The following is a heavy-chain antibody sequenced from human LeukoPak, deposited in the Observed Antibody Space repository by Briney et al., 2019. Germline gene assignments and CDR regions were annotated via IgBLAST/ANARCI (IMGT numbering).Heavy chain of an antibody. D-gene: IGHD3-22*01. J-gene: IGHJ4*02. CDR1: GFTFSSYS. CDR3: ARDRPYYYDSSGYYSY. Sequence: PGGSLRLSCAASGFTFSSYSMHWVRQAPGKGLEWVSSISSSSSYIYYADSVKGRFTISRDNAKNSLYLQMNSLRAEDTAVYYCARDRPYYYDSSGYYSYWGRGTLVTVSS. CDR2: ISSSSSYI. V-gene: IGHV3-21*01.